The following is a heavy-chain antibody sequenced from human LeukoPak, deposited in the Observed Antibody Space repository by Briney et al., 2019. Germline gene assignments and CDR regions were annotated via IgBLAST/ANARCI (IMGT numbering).Heavy chain of an antibody. CDR3: ASGSYYYYYYYMDV. D-gene: IGHD1-26*01. CDR2: INHSGST. CDR1: GGSISSGSHY. Sequence: SETLSLTCTVSGGSISSGSHYWSWIRQPPGKGLEWIGEINHSGSTNYNPSLKSRVTISVDTSKNQFSLKLSSVTAADTAVYYCASGSYYYYYYYMDVWGKGTTVTVSS. V-gene: IGHV4-39*07. J-gene: IGHJ6*03.